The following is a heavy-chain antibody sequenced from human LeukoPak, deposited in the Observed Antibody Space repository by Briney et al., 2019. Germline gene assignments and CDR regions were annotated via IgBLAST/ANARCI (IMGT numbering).Heavy chain of an antibody. D-gene: IGHD6-13*01. Sequence: SETLSLTCAVSGYSISSGYYWGWIREPPGKGLEWIGSIYHSGSTYYNPSLKSRVTISVDTSKNQFSLKLSSVTAADTAVYYCARSKSSSWYFDYWGQGTLVTVSS. CDR1: GYSISSGYY. CDR2: IYHSGST. V-gene: IGHV4-38-2*01. CDR3: ARSKSSSWYFDY. J-gene: IGHJ4*02.